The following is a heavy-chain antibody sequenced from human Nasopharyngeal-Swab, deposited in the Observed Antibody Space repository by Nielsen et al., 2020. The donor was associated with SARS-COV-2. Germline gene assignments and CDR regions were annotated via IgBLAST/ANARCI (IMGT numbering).Heavy chain of an antibody. CDR1: GFTFSNYS. CDR2: ISSSTSYI. Sequence: GESLKISCAASGFTFSNYSINWVRQAPGKGLEWVSSISSSTSYIYYADSVKGRFTISRDNAKNSLYLQMNSLRAEDTAVYYCARDGFGESPYYYYYGMGVWGQGTTVTVSS. J-gene: IGHJ6*02. V-gene: IGHV3-21*01. CDR3: ARDGFGESPYYYYYGMGV. D-gene: IGHD3-10*01.